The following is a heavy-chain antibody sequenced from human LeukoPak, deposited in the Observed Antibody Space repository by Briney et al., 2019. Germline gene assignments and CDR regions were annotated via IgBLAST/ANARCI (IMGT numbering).Heavy chain of an antibody. V-gene: IGHV4-59*01. Sequence: PSETLSLTCTASDDSNSRDFWTWIRQPPWKGLEWIGYIRYSGRTEYNPSLKSRVTISLESSKNQFSLKLTSVTAADTAIYYCARLPDVSGWPFDYWGPGSLVTVSS. CDR3: ARLPDVSGWPFDY. CDR1: DDSNSRDF. J-gene: IGHJ4*02. CDR2: IRYSGRT. D-gene: IGHD6-19*01.